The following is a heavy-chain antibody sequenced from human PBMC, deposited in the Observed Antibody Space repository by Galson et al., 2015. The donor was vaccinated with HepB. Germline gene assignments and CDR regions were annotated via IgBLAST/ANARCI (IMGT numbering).Heavy chain of an antibody. CDR3: ARDQGYWGLGY. J-gene: IGHJ4*02. CDR1: GFTVSSNY. D-gene: IGHD2-8*02. V-gene: IGHV3-66*01. CDR2: IYTGGRT. Sequence: SLRLSCAASGFTVSSNYMSWVRQAPGKGLEWVSVIYTGGRTYYADSVKGRFTISRDNSKNTLYLQMNSLRAEDTAVYYCARDQGYWGLGYWGQGTLVTVSS.